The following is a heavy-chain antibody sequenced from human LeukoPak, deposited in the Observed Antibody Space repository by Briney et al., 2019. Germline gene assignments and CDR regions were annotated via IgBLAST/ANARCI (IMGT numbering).Heavy chain of an antibody. CDR3: ARAEFIANYDSSGYFNYPFDY. V-gene: IGHV1-69*04. CDR2: IIPILGIA. Sequence: GASAKVSCKASGGTFSSYAISWVRQAPGQGLEWMGRIIPILGIANYAQKFQGRVTITADKSTSTAYMELSSLRSEDTAVYYCARAEFIANYDSSGYFNYPFDYWGQGTLVTVSS. D-gene: IGHD3-22*01. J-gene: IGHJ4*02. CDR1: GGTFSSYA.